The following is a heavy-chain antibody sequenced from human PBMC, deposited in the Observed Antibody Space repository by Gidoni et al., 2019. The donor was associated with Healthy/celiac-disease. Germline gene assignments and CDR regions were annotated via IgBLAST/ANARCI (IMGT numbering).Heavy chain of an antibody. Sequence: QVQLVQSGAEVKKPGSSVKVPCKASGGTFSSYAISWVRQAPGQGLEWMGRIIPILGIANYAQKFQGRVTITADRSTGTAYMDLSSLRSEDTAVYYCAGQDGDYRSFDYWGQGTLVTVSS. V-gene: IGHV1-69*09. CDR1: GGTFSSYA. CDR2: IIPILGIA. CDR3: AGQDGDYRSFDY. J-gene: IGHJ4*02. D-gene: IGHD4-17*01.